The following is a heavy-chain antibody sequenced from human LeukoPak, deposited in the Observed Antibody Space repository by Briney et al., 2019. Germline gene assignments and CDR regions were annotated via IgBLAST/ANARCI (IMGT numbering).Heavy chain of an antibody. J-gene: IGHJ6*03. CDR2: ISGSGGST. CDR1: GFTFSSYA. CDR3: AKDPLSYYYYYYMDV. Sequence: GGSLRLSCAASGFTFSSYAMSWVRQAPGKGLEWVSAISGSGGSTYYADSVKGRFTISRDNSKNTLYLQMNSLRAEDTAVYYCAKDPLSYYYYYYMDVWGKGTTATVSS. V-gene: IGHV3-23*01.